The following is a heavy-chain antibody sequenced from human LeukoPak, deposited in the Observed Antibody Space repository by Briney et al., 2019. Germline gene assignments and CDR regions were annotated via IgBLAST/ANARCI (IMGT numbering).Heavy chain of an antibody. J-gene: IGHJ2*01. CDR2: INQRRNT. V-gene: IGHV4-34*01. D-gene: IGHD6-19*01. CDR1: GESFSGYS. Sequence: SETLSLTCVVYGESFSGYSWSWIRQPPGKGLEWIGEINQRRNTNYNPSLKSRVTISIDTSKNRFSLKLSSVTAADTAVYYCARHGWHAWYFDLWGRGTLVTVSS. CDR3: ARHGWHAWYFDL.